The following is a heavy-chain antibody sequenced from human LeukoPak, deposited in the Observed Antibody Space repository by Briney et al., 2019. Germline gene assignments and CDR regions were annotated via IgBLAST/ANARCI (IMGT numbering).Heavy chain of an antibody. V-gene: IGHV3-21*01. J-gene: IGHJ4*02. CDR3: ARDHYDILTGYYNPLGY. Sequence: GGSLRLSCAASGFTFSSYAMSWVRQAPGKGLEWVSPISSSSSYIYYADSVKGRFTISRDNAKNSLYLQMNSLRAEDTAVYYCARDHYDILTGYYNPLGYWGQGTLVTVSS. CDR2: ISSSSSYI. CDR1: GFTFSSYA. D-gene: IGHD3-9*01.